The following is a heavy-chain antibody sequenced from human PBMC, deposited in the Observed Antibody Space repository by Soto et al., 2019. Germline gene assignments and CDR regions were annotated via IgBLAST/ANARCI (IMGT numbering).Heavy chain of an antibody. D-gene: IGHD2-2*02. J-gene: IGHJ6*03. CDR1: GGSFSGYY. V-gene: IGHV4-34*01. CDR2: INHSGST. Sequence: QVQLQQWGAGLLKPSETLSLTCAVYGGSFSGYYWSWIRQPPGKGLEWIGEINHSGSTNYNPSLKSRVTISVDTSKNQFSLKLSSVTAADTAVYYCARGHGYCSSTSYYRRNYYYYYMDVWGKGTTVTVSS. CDR3: ARGHGYCSSTSYYRRNYYYYYMDV.